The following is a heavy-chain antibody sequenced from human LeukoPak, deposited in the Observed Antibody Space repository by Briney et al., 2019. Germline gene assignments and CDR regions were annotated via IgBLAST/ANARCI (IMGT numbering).Heavy chain of an antibody. CDR3: AGDKDGYNLGFDY. D-gene: IGHD5-24*01. V-gene: IGHV3-53*01. CDR2: IYSGGST. J-gene: IGHJ4*02. CDR1: GFTVISNN. Sequence: GGSLRLSCAASGFTVISNNMSGFRQAPGKGLEWVSVIYSGGSTYYADSVKGRFTISRDNSKNTLYLQMNSLRAEDMALYSCAGDKDGYNLGFDYWGQGTLVTVSS.